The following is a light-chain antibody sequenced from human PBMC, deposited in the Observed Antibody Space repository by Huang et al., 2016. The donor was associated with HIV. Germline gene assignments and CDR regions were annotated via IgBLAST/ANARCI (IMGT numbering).Light chain of an antibody. J-gene: IGKJ4*01. CDR1: QRVSSY. CDR2: EAS. V-gene: IGKV3-11*01. Sequence: EIVLTQSPATLSLSPGERATLSGRASQRVSSYLTWYQQKPGQAPRLLIYEASNRATGIPARFSGSGSGTDFTLTISSLEPEDFAIYYCQQRSNWPALTFGGGTKVEIK. CDR3: QQRSNWPALT.